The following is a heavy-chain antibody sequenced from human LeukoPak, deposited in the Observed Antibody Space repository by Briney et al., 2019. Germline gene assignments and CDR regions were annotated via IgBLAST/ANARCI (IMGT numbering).Heavy chain of an antibody. CDR2: IYSDNT. J-gene: IGHJ2*01. D-gene: IGHD3-9*01. V-gene: IGHV3-21*01. CDR3: AGSDTTGYSPREWDYWYFDL. Sequence: GGSLRLSCAASGFTFSSYGMHWVRQAPGKGLEWVSFIYSDNTHYSDSVKGRFTISRDNAKNSLYLQMNSLRAEDTAVYYCAGSDTTGYSPREWDYWYFDLWGRGTLVTVSS. CDR1: GFTFSSYG.